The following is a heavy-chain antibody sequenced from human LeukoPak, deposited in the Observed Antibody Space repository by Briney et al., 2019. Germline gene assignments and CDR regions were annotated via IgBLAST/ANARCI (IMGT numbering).Heavy chain of an antibody. V-gene: IGHV3-23*01. D-gene: IGHD4-23*01. Sequence: PGGSLRLSCAASGFSFSSCAMSWVRQAPGKGLEWVSGISGSGDSTDYADSVKGRFTISRDNAKNTLYLQMNSLRAEDTAVYYCARVDYGGQGLGYWGQGTLVTVSS. CDR1: GFSFSSCA. J-gene: IGHJ4*02. CDR3: ARVDYGGQGLGY. CDR2: ISGSGDST.